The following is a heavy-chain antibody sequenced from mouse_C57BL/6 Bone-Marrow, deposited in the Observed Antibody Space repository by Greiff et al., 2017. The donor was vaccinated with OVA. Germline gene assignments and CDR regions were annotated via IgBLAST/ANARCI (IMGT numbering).Heavy chain of an antibody. CDR2: IYPGDGDT. CDR3: ARREGNYDRFAY. J-gene: IGHJ3*01. Sequence: VQLQESGPELVKPGASVKISCKASGYAFSSSWMNWVKQRPGKGLEWIGRIYPGDGDTNYNGKFKGKATLTADKSSSTAYMQLSSLTSEDSAVYFCARREGNYDRFAYWGQGTLVTVSA. V-gene: IGHV1-82*01. CDR1: GYAFSSSW. D-gene: IGHD2-1*01.